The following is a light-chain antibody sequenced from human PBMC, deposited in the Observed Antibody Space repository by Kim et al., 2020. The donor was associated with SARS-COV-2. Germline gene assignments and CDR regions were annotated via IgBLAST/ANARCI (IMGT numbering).Light chain of an antibody. Sequence: SYELTQPPSVSVAPGKTARITCGGNNIGSKSVHWYQQKPGQSPVLVIYYDSDRPSGIPERFSGSNSGNTATLTISRVEAGDEADYYCQAWDSSSAHWVFG. J-gene: IGLJ3*02. CDR2: YDS. V-gene: IGLV3-21*04. CDR3: QAWDSSSAHWV. CDR1: NIGSKS.